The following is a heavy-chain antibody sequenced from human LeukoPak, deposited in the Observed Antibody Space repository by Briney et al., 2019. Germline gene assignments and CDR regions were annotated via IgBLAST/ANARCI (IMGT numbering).Heavy chain of an antibody. V-gene: IGHV1-2*02. CDR3: ARVLGGNSVDFDY. CDR2: INPNSGGT. Sequence: ASVKVSCKASGYTFTGYYMHWVRQAPGQGLEWMGWINPNSGGTNYAQKLQGRVTMTRDTSISTAYMELGRLRSDGTAVYYCARVLGGNSVDFDYWGQGTLVTVSS. CDR1: GYTFTGYY. J-gene: IGHJ4*02. D-gene: IGHD4-23*01.